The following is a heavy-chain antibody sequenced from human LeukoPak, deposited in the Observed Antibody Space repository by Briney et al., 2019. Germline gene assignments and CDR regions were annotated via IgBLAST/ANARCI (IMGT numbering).Heavy chain of an antibody. CDR1: GYTFTSYA. Sequence: GASVKVSCKASGYTFTSYAMNWVRQAPGQALERMGWINTNTGNPTYVQGFTGRFVFSLDTSVSTAYLQISSLKAEDTAVYYCARDLRVWQQRYGMDVWGQGTTVTVSS. D-gene: IGHD6-13*01. CDR2: INTNTGNP. V-gene: IGHV7-4-1*02. CDR3: ARDLRVWQQRYGMDV. J-gene: IGHJ6*02.